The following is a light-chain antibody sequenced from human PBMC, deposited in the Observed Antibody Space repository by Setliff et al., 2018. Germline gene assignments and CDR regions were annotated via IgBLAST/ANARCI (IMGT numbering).Light chain of an antibody. Sequence: QSVLTQPPSASGTPGQRVTISCSGSSSNIGSNYVYWYQQLPGTAPKLLIYRNNQRPSGVSNRFSGSKSGNTASLTISGLQAEDEADYYCSSYTSSSTQVFGTGTKVTVL. J-gene: IGLJ1*01. V-gene: IGLV1-47*01. CDR3: SSYTSSSTQV. CDR1: SSNIGSNY. CDR2: RNN.